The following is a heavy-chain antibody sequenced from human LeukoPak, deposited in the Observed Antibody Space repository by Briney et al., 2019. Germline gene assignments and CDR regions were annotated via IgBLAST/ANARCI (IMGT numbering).Heavy chain of an antibody. D-gene: IGHD1-26*01. V-gene: IGHV3-33*01. J-gene: IGHJ4*02. CDR2: IWYDGSNK. CDR1: GFTFSSYG. CDR3: ARKMGAVTSLADY. Sequence: PGRSLRLSCAASGFTFSSYGMHWVRQAPGKGLEWVAVIWYDGSNKYYADSVKGRFTISRDNSKNTLYSQMNSLRAEDTAVYYCARKMGAVTSLADYWGQGTLVTVSS.